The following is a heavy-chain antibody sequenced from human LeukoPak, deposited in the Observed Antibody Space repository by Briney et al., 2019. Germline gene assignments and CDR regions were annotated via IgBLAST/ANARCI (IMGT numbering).Heavy chain of an antibody. CDR1: GFTFSSYS. CDR2: ISYDGSNK. CDR3: ARLAAAANHYYYYGMDV. V-gene: IGHV3-30*03. Sequence: AGGSLRLSCAASGFTFSSYSMNWVRQAPGKGLEWVAVISYDGSNKYYADSVKGRFAISRDNSKNTLYLQMNSLRAEDTAVYYCARLAAAANHYYYYGMDVWGQGTTVTVSS. J-gene: IGHJ6*02. D-gene: IGHD6-13*01.